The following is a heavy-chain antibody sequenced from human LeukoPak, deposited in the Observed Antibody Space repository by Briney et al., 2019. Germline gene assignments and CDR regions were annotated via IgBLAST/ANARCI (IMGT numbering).Heavy chain of an antibody. D-gene: IGHD3-22*01. CDR1: RFTFSSYA. CDR3: ARSLPYYDSSGYYWDY. CDR2: ISGSGGST. Sequence: PGGSLRLSCAASRFTFSSYAMSWVRQAPGKGLEWVSTISGSGGSTYYADSVKGRFTISRDNSKNTLYLQMNSLRAEDTAVYYCARSLPYYDSSGYYWDYWGQGTLVTVSS. V-gene: IGHV3-23*01. J-gene: IGHJ4*02.